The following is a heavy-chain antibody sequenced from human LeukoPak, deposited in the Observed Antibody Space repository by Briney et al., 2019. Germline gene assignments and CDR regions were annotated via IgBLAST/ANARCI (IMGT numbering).Heavy chain of an antibody. CDR1: GFTFSSYT. J-gene: IGHJ6*02. CDR2: SSSSSTYI. Sequence: PGGSLRLSCAASGFTFSSYTMNWVRQAPGKGLEWVSSSSSSSTYIYYADSVKGRFTISRDNAKNSLYVQMNSLRVEDMAVYYCAREAGEVYYYDSSGYPSDYYYGMDVWGQGTTVTVSS. V-gene: IGHV3-21*01. D-gene: IGHD3-22*01. CDR3: AREAGEVYYYDSSGYPSDYYYGMDV.